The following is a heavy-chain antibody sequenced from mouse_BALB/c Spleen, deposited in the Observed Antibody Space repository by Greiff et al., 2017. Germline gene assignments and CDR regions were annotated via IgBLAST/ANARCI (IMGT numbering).Heavy chain of an antibody. Sequence: QVQLQQPGAELVKPGASVKLSCKASGYTFTSYWMHWVKQRPGQGLEWIGEIDPSDSYTNYNQKFKGKATLTVDKSSSTAYMQLSSLTSEDSAVYYCARDDGNAMDYWGQGTSGTVSS. D-gene: IGHD2-12*01. V-gene: IGHV1-69*02. CDR2: IDPSDSYT. J-gene: IGHJ4*01. CDR1: GYTFTSYW. CDR3: ARDDGNAMDY.